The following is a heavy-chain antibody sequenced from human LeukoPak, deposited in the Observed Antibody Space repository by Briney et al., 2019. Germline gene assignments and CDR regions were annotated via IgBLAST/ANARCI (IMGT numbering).Heavy chain of an antibody. CDR1: GFTFNNYW. V-gene: IGHV3-7*01. CDR3: AGSSGWLFDY. CDR2: IKEDGSQI. J-gene: IGHJ4*02. D-gene: IGHD6-19*01. Sequence: PGGSLRLSCAGTGFTFNNYWMNWVREAPGKGLEWAANIKEDGSQIYYVDSVKGRFTISRDNAKNSVYLQMNSLRAEDTAVYYCAGSSGWLFDYWGQGTLVAVSS.